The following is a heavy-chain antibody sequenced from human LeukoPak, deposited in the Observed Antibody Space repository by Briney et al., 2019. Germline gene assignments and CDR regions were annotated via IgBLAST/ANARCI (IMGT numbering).Heavy chain of an antibody. J-gene: IGHJ6*02. V-gene: IGHV4-34*01. CDR1: GGSFSGYY. CDR3: ARDKTRYYYYYGMDV. D-gene: IGHD1/OR15-1a*01. Sequence: SETLSPTCAVYGGSFSGYYWSWIRQPPGKGLEWIGEINHSGSTNYNPSLKSRVTISVDTSKNQFSLKLSSVTAADTAVYYCARDKTRYYYYYGMDVWGQGTTVTVSS. CDR2: INHSGST.